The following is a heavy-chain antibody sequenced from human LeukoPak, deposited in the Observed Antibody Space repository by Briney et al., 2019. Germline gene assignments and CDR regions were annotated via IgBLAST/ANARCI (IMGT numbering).Heavy chain of an antibody. V-gene: IGHV1-3*01. J-gene: IGHJ6*02. CDR1: GGTFSSYA. CDR2: INAGNGNT. CDR3: ARGIAAAANYYYGMDV. D-gene: IGHD6-13*01. Sequence: ASVKVSCTASGGTFSSYAISWVRQAPGQRLEWMGWINAGNGNTKYSQKFQGRVTITRDTSASTAYMELSSLRSEDTAVYYCARGIAAAANYYYGMDVWGQGTTVTVSS.